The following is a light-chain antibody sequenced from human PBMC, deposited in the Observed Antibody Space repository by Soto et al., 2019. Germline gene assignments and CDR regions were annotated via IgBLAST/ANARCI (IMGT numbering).Light chain of an antibody. V-gene: IGKV3-20*01. Sequence: ELVLTQSPGTLSLSPGERATLSCRASESVRNTSLACYQQHPGQAPRLLIFGASSRAPGIPDRFTGSGSGADCSLTISRLEPEDAAGYVCHHYGYGADTFGQGTKLEIK. CDR3: HHYGYGADT. J-gene: IGKJ2*01. CDR2: GAS. CDR1: ESVRNTS.